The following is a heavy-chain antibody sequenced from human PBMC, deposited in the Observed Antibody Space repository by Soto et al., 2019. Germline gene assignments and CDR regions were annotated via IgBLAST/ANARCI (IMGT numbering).Heavy chain of an antibody. CDR1: GFTVSNNY. CDR2: IYSGGYT. J-gene: IGHJ4*02. Sequence: EVQLVESGGGLIQPGGSLRLSCAVSGFTVSNNYMSWVRQAPGKGLEGVSVIYSGGYTAYGDSVKGRFTISRDNSKNTPILQMNSRGPAATAVFSGATQPGGGGYWGQGTLVTVSS. D-gene: IGHD3-10*01. CDR3: ATQPGGGGY. V-gene: IGHV3-53*01.